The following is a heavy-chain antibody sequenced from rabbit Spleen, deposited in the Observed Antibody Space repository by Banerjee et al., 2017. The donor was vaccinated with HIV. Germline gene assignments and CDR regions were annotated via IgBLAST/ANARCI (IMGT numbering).Heavy chain of an antibody. J-gene: IGHJ4*01. Sequence: ESGGGLVKPGASLTLTCTASGVSFISNSYMCWVRQAPGKGLEWIACIDSGSSGFTYFASWAKGRFTISKTSSTTVTLQMTSLTAADTATYFCARDTGSGHYIDAYFDLWGQGTLVTVS. V-gene: IGHV1S40*01. CDR3: ARDTGSGHYIDAYFDL. CDR2: IDSGSSGFT. D-gene: IGHD1-1*01. CDR1: GVSFISNSY.